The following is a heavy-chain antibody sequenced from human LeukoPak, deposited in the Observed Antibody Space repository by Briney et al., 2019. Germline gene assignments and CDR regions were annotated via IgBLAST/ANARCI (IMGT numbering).Heavy chain of an antibody. D-gene: IGHD6-19*01. CDR3: ARDRRAVAGTLDY. Sequence: SETLSLTCTVSGYSISSGYYWGWIRPPPGKGLEWIGSIYHSGSTYYNPSLKSRVTISVDTSKNQFSLKLSSVTAADTAVYYCARDRRAVAGTLDYWGQGTLVTVSS. CDR2: IYHSGST. CDR1: GYSISSGYY. V-gene: IGHV4-38-2*02. J-gene: IGHJ4*02.